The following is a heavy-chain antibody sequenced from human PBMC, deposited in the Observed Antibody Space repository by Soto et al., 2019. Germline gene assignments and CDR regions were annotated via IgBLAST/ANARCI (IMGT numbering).Heavy chain of an antibody. CDR3: AKDKGGRLRGRSAFEY. CDR2: ISYDGSNK. Sequence: SLRLSCAASGFTFSSYGMHLVRQAPGKGLEWVAFISYDGSNKYYADSVKGRFTISRDNSKNTLYLQMNSLRAEDTAVYYCAKDKGGRLRGRSAFEYWGEGTLVTVS. V-gene: IGHV3-30*18. J-gene: IGHJ4*02. CDR1: GFTFSSYG. D-gene: IGHD4-17*01.